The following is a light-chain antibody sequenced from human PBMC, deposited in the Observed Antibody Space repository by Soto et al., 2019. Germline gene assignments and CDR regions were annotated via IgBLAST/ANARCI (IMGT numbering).Light chain of an antibody. V-gene: IGLV1-40*01. Sequence: QSVLTQPPSVSGAPGQTVTISCTGSSSNPGADYDVHWYQLLPGTAPKLLIYGNINRPSGVPDRFSGSKSATSASLAITGLQAEDEADYYCQSYDSSLTAYVFGPGTKLTVL. CDR3: QSYDSSLTAYV. J-gene: IGLJ1*01. CDR1: SSNPGADYD. CDR2: GNI.